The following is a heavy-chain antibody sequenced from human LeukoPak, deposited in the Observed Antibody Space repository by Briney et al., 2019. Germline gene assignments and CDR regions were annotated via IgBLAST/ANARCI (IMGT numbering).Heavy chain of an antibody. D-gene: IGHD3-22*01. CDR2: ITGSGGST. V-gene: IGHV3-23*01. Sequence: GGSLRLSCAVSGIALSNYGMSWVRQAPGKGLEWVAGITGSGGSTNYADSVKGRFTISRDNPKNTLYLQMNSLRVEDTAVYFCAKRGVVIRVILVGFHKEAYYFDSWGQGALVTVSS. CDR1: GIALSNYG. CDR3: AKRGVVIRVILVGFHKEAYYFDS. J-gene: IGHJ4*02.